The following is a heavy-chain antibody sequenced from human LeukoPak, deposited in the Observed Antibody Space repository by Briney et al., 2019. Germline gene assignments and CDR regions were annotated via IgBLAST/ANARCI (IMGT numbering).Heavy chain of an antibody. V-gene: IGHV3-7*01. CDR2: IKEDGSET. Sequence: GGSLRLSCEVSGLTLSSYAMNWVRQVPGKGLECLANIKEDGSETYYADSVKGRFTISRDNPKNLLFLQINSLRVEDTAVYYCARETPRRGETRDGYRWGQGTVVTVSS. J-gene: IGHJ4*02. D-gene: IGHD5-24*01. CDR3: ARETPRRGETRDGYR. CDR1: GLTLSSYA.